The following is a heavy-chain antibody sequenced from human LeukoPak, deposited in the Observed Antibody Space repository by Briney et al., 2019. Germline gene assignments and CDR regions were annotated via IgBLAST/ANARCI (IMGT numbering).Heavy chain of an antibody. D-gene: IGHD2-2*01. J-gene: IGHJ6*02. CDR1: GFTFSNAW. CDR2: IKSKTDGGTT. CDR3: TTHCSSTSCYGLGPRHYYYYGMDV. Sequence: GGSLRLSCAASGFTFSNAWMSWVRQAPGKGLEWVGRIKSKTDGGTTDYAAPVKGRFTISRDNSKNTLYLQMNSLKTEDTAVYYCTTHCSSTSCYGLGPRHYYYYGMDVWGQGTTVTVSS. V-gene: IGHV3-15*01.